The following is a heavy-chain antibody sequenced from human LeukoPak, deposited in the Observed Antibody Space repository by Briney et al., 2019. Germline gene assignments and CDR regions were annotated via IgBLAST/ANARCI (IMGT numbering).Heavy chain of an antibody. CDR2: IWYDGSNK. Sequence: GGSLRLSCAASGFTFSSYGMHWVRQAPGKGLEWVAVIWYDGSNKYYADSVKGRFTISRDNSKNTLYLQMNSLRAEDTAVYYCARDPEMATTLAFDYWGQGTLVTVSS. CDR1: GFTFSSYG. CDR3: ARDPEMATTLAFDY. V-gene: IGHV3-33*01. J-gene: IGHJ4*02. D-gene: IGHD5-24*01.